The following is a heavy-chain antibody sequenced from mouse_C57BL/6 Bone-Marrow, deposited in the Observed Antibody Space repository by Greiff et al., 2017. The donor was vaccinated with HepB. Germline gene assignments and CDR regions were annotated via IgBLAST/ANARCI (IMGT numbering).Heavy chain of an antibody. V-gene: IGHV1-61*01. CDR1: GYTFTSYW. CDR2: IYPSDSET. Sequence: QVQLQQPGAELVRPGSSVKLSCKASGYTFTSYWMDWVKQRPGQGLEWIGNIYPSDSETHYNQQFKDKATLTVDKSSSTADMQLSSLTSEDSAVYYCARSLYYAMDYWGQGTSVTVSS. CDR3: ARSLYYAMDY. J-gene: IGHJ4*01.